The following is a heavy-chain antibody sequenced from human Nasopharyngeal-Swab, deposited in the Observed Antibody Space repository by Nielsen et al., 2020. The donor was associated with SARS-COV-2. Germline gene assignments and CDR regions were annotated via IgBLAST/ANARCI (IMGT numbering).Heavy chain of an antibody. CDR1: GYTLTELS. CDR2: FDPEDSET. CDR3: ATDGPIYDYVWGSYRYLGY. D-gene: IGHD3-16*02. Sequence: ASVKVSCKVSGYTLTELSMHWVRQAPGKGLEWMGGFDPEDSETIYAQKFQGRVTMTEDTSTDTAYMELSSLRSEDTAVYYCATDGPIYDYVWGSYRYLGYWGQGTLVTVSS. J-gene: IGHJ4*02. V-gene: IGHV1-24*01.